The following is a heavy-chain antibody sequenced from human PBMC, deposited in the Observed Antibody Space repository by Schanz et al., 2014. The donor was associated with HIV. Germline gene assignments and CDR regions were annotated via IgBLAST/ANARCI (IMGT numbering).Heavy chain of an antibody. CDR1: GGTSNIYA. CDR3: ARDIKYDDPFQYGMDV. Sequence: VQVVESGAEVKKPGSSVTVACKASGGTSNIYAISWVRQAPGQGLEWMGGIIPLSGTPFYAQKFQGRVAITADKSTGTVYMDLGSLTSEDTAVYFCARDIKYDDPFQYGMDVWGQGTTVSVSS. CDR2: IIPLSGTP. D-gene: IGHD1-1*01. V-gene: IGHV1-69*06. J-gene: IGHJ6*02.